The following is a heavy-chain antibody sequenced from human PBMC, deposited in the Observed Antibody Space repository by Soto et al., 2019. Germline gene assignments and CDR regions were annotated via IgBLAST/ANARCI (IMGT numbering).Heavy chain of an antibody. Sequence: GESLKISCAASGFTFSGSAMHWVRQASGKGLEWVGRIRSKANSYATAYAASVKGRFTISRDDSKNTAYLQMNSLKTEDTAVYYCTRQTIVATTDAFDIWGQGTMVTVSS. V-gene: IGHV3-73*01. D-gene: IGHD5-12*01. CDR3: TRQTIVATTDAFDI. CDR1: GFTFSGSA. CDR2: IRSKANSYAT. J-gene: IGHJ3*02.